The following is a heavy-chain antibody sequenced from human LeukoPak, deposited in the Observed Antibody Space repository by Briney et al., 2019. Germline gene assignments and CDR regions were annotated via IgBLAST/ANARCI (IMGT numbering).Heavy chain of an antibody. CDR3: AREVATPYYYYGMDV. CDR2: IYYSGST. J-gene: IGHJ6*02. CDR1: GGSISSYY. D-gene: IGHD4-23*01. Sequence: PSETLSLTCTVSGGSISSYYWSWIRQPPGKGLEWIGYIYYSGSTNYNPSLKSRVTISVDTSKNQFSLKLSSVTAADTAVYYCAREVATPYYYYGMDVWGQGTTVTVSS. V-gene: IGHV4-59*01.